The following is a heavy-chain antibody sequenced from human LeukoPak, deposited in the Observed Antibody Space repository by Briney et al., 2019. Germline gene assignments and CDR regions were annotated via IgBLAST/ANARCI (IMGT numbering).Heavy chain of an antibody. CDR3: AKGPRTTVTFDY. CDR2: ISGSGATT. J-gene: IGHJ4*02. V-gene: IGHV3-23*01. D-gene: IGHD4-17*01. Sequence: GGSLRLSCAASGFTFSTYAMSWVRQAPGKGLEWVSTISGSGATTYYGDSVKGRFTISRDNSKNTLYLQMNKLRAEDTAVYYCAKGPRTTVTFDYWGQGTLVTVSS. CDR1: GFTFSTYA.